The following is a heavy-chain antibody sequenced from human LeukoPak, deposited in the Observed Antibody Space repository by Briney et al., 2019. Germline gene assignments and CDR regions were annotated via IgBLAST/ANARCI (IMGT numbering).Heavy chain of an antibody. D-gene: IGHD1-14*01. CDR1: GGSISSGDYY. CDR2: IYYSGST. V-gene: IGHV4-30-4*08. J-gene: IGHJ5*02. Sequence: SQTLSLTCTVSGGSISSGDYYWSWIRQPPGKGLEWIGYIYYSGSTYYNPSLESRVTISVDTSKNQFSLKLSSVTAADTAVYYCARELKGPLVPWFDPWGQGTLVTVSS. CDR3: ARELKGPLVPWFDP.